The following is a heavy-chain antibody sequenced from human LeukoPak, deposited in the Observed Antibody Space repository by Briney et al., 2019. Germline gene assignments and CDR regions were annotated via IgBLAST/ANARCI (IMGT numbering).Heavy chain of an antibody. Sequence: PGGSLRLSCAASGSTFSSYAMHWVRQAPGKGLEWVAVISYDGSNKYYADSVKGRFTISRDNSKNTLYLQMNSLRAEDTAVYYCARDREYSSSSLDYWGQGTLVTVSS. CDR3: ARDREYSSSSLDY. CDR1: GSTFSSYA. CDR2: ISYDGSNK. D-gene: IGHD6-6*01. V-gene: IGHV3-30-3*01. J-gene: IGHJ4*02.